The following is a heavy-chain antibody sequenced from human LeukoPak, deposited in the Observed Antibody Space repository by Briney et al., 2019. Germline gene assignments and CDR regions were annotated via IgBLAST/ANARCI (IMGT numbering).Heavy chain of an antibody. D-gene: IGHD6-13*01. CDR3: ARGGSSIAAAGTSDAYYFDY. V-gene: IGHV4-59*01. Sequence: PSETLSLTCTVSGGSISSYYWSWIRQPPGKGLEWIGYIYYSWSTNYNPSLKSRVTISVDTSKNQFSLRLSSVTAADTAVYYCARGGSSIAAAGTSDAYYFDYWGQGTLVTVSS. CDR2: IYYSWST. J-gene: IGHJ4*02. CDR1: GGSISSYY.